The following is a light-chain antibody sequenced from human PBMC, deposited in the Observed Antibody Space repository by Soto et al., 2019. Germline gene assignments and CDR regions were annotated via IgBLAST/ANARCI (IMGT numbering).Light chain of an antibody. CDR2: ATS. CDR1: QSISSIY. J-gene: IGKJ2*03. Sequence: EVVLTQSPGTLSLSPGERVTLSCRASQSISSIYLAWYQQKPGQAPRLVIYATSSRATGIPDRFSGSGSGTDFTLTIRRLEPEHFAVYYCQQYGDGNSPRYSFGQGTRLDIK. V-gene: IGKV3-20*01. CDR3: QQYGDGNSPRYS.